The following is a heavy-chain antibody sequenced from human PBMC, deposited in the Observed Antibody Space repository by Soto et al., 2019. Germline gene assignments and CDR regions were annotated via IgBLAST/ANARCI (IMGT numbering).Heavy chain of an antibody. V-gene: IGHV3-7*03. D-gene: IGHD3-10*01. J-gene: IGHJ6*02. CDR1: GFTFSSYW. Sequence: EVQLVESGGGLVQPGGSLRLSCAASGFTFSSYWMTWVRQAPGKGLEWVANIKQDGSEKYYVDSVKGRFTISRDNTKNMLYLQMNSLRAEDTAVYYCARDRSGSSGYYGMDVWGQGTTVTVSS. CDR2: IKQDGSEK. CDR3: ARDRSGSSGYYGMDV.